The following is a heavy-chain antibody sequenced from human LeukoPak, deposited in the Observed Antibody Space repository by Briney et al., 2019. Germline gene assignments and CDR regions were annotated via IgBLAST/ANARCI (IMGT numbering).Heavy chain of an antibody. D-gene: IGHD3-22*01. Sequence: SETLSLTCAVSGGSISSSNWWSWVRQPPGKGLEWIGEIYHSGSTNYNPSLKSRVTISVDTSKNQFSLKLSSVTAADTAVYYCARERRRPTYYYDSSGYYYVWDWGQGTLVTVSS. CDR1: GGSISSSNW. J-gene: IGHJ4*02. V-gene: IGHV4-4*02. CDR2: IYHSGST. CDR3: ARERRRPTYYYDSSGYYYVWD.